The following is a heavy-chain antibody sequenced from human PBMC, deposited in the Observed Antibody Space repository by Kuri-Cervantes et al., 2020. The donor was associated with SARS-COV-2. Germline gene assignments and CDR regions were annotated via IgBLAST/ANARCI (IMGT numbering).Heavy chain of an antibody. V-gene: IGHV4-39*01. D-gene: IGHD3-3*01. Sequence: ESLKISCTVSGGSISSSISSSSYYWGWIRQPPGKGLEWIGSIYYSGSTYYNPSLKCRVTISVDTSKNQFSLKLSSVTAADTAVYYCARRSTSITIFGVVNINPFDYWGQGTLVTVSS. CDR1: GGSISSSISSSSYY. CDR3: ARRSTSITIFGVVNINPFDY. CDR2: IYYSGST. J-gene: IGHJ4*02.